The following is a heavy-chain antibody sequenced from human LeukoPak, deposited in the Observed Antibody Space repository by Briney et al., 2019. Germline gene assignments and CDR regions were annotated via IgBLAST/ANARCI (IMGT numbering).Heavy chain of an antibody. CDR3: STDPPLTGGVYFDY. D-gene: IGHD7-27*01. J-gene: IGHJ4*02. CDR1: GFTFSSYS. Sequence: GGSLRLSCAASGFTFSSYSMNWVRQAPGKGLEWVSYISSSSSTIYYADSVKGRFTISRDNAKNSLYLQMNSLETEDTAIYYCSTDPPLTGGVYFDYWGQGTLVTVSS. V-gene: IGHV3-48*01. CDR2: ISSSSSTI.